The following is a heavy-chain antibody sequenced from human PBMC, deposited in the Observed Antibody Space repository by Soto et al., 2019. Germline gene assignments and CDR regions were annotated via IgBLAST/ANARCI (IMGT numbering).Heavy chain of an antibody. CDR3: SRVDPGETSPFDH. V-gene: IGHV1-58*02. D-gene: IGHD3-10*01. CDR2: IVVGSGNT. Sequence: ASVKVSCKASGFTFTSSARQWVRQARGQRLEWIGWIVVGSGNTNYAQKFQERVTITRDTSTSTVYMELSGLRSDDTAVYYCSRVDPGETSPFDHWGQGTLVTVSS. CDR1: GFTFTSSA. J-gene: IGHJ4*02.